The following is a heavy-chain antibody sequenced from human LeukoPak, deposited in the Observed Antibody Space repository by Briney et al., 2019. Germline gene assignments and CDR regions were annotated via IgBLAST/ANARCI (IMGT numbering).Heavy chain of an antibody. J-gene: IGHJ4*02. D-gene: IGHD5-24*01. CDR1: GYTFTSYY. CDR2: INPSGGST. Sequence: GASVKVSCKASGYTFTSYYMHWVRQAPGQGLEWMGIINPSGGSTSYAQKFQGRVTMTRDTSTSTVYTELSSLRSEDTAVYYCARDGMLDGYNHQFDYWGQGTLVTVSS. CDR3: ARDGMLDGYNHQFDY. V-gene: IGHV1-46*01.